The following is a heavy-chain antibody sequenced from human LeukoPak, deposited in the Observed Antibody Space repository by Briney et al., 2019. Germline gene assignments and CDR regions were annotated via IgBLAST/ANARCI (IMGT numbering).Heavy chain of an antibody. CDR1: GFTFSSYA. CDR3: ARDFEGRTVTIPVY. D-gene: IGHD4-17*01. CDR2: ISYDGSNK. Sequence: PGRSLRLSCAASGFTFSSYAMHWVRRAPGKGLEWVAVISYDGSNKYYADSVKGRFTISRDNSKNTLYLQMNSLRAEDTAVYYCARDFEGRTVTIPVYWGQGTLVTVSS. V-gene: IGHV3-30-3*01. J-gene: IGHJ4*02.